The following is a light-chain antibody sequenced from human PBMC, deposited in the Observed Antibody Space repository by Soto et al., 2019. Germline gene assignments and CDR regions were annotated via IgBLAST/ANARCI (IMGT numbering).Light chain of an antibody. CDR3: EQYGSSPRT. CDR2: GIS. J-gene: IGKJ1*01. Sequence: ISLTQSPDTLSLSPGGRATLSCRASQSVSDNYFAWYQQKPGQAPRLLIYGISIRATGIAHRFSGSGSGTDFTLTISTLEPEDFAVYYCEQYGSSPRTFGQGTKVDIK. CDR1: QSVSDNY. V-gene: IGKV3-20*01.